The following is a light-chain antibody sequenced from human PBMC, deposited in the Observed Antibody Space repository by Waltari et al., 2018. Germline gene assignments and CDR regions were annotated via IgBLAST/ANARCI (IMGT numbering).Light chain of an antibody. CDR2: RNN. CDR1: RSNIGSNY. Sequence: QSVLTQPPSASGTPGQRVTISCSGSRSNIGSNYVYWYQQVPGTAPKLLIYRNNHRPSGVPDRFIGSESGTSASLAISGLRSEDEVDYYCAAWDDSLSGRVFGGGTKVTVL. CDR3: AAWDDSLSGRV. V-gene: IGLV1-47*01. J-gene: IGLJ3*02.